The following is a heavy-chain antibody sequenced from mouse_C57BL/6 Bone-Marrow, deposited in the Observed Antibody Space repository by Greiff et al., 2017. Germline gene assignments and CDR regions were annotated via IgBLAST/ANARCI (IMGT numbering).Heavy chain of an antibody. V-gene: IGHV1-50*01. CDR3: AREGITTVVATPPWFAY. Sequence: QVQLQQPGAELVKPGASVKLSCKASGYTFTSYGMQWVKQRPGQGLEWIGEIDPSDSYTNYNQKFKGKATLTVDKSSSTAYMLLSSLSSEDSAVYCCAREGITTVVATPPWFAYWGQGTLVTVSA. CDR2: IDPSDSYT. CDR1: GYTFTSYG. J-gene: IGHJ3*01. D-gene: IGHD1-1*01.